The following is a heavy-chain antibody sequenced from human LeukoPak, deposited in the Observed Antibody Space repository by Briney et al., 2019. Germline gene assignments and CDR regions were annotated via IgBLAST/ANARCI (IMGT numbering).Heavy chain of an antibody. J-gene: IGHJ4*02. V-gene: IGHV1-2*02. CDR3: ARVLVSGSSWYGTGVDY. CDR2: INPNSGGT. CDR1: GYTFTGYY. Sequence: ASVKVSCKASGYTFTGYYMHWVRQAPGQGLEWMRWINPNSGGTNYAQKFQGRVTMTRDTSISTAYMELSRLRSDDTAVYYCARVLVSGSSWYGTGVDYWGQGTLVTVSS. D-gene: IGHD6-13*01.